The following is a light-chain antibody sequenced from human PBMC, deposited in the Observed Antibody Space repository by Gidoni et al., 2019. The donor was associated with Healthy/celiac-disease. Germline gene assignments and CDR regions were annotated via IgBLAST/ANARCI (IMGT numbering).Light chain of an antibody. J-gene: IGLJ3*02. Sequence: QSVLTQPPSTSGTPGQRVTIPRTGSSANIGSNYVYWYQQLPGTAPKLLIYSNNQRPSGVPDRFSGSKSGTSASLAISGLRSEDEADYYCAAWDDSLSGRVFGGGTKLTVL. CDR2: SNN. CDR3: AAWDDSLSGRV. CDR1: SANIGSNY. V-gene: IGLV1-47*02.